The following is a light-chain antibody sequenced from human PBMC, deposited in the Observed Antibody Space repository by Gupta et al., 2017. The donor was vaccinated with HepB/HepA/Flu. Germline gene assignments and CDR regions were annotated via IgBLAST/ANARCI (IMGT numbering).Light chain of an antibody. J-gene: IGKJ3*01. CDR3: QHGNSFPFT. V-gene: IGKV1-12*01. CDR2: TAS. CDR1: QGIGSW. Sequence: DIQMTQSPSSVSASVGDRVTITCRASQGIGSWLAWYQQKPGKAPKLLIYTASSLQSGVTSRFSGSGSGTDFTLTISSLQPEDFATYYCQHGNSFPFTFGHGTKVDIK.